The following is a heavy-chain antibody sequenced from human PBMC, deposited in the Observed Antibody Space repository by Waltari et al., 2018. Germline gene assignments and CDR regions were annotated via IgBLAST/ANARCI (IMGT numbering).Heavy chain of an antibody. CDR3: ARGPYCSGGSCYSGQYSGSYHDIDY. CDR1: GYTITSYY. D-gene: IGHD2-15*01. Sequence: MGSGYTITSYYMHWVRQAPGQGLEWMGIINPSGGSTSYAQKFQGRVTMTRDTSTSTVYMELSSLRSEDTAVYYCARGPYCSGGSCYSGQYSGSYHDIDYWGQGTLVTVSS. CDR2: INPSGGST. J-gene: IGHJ4*02. V-gene: IGHV1-46*01.